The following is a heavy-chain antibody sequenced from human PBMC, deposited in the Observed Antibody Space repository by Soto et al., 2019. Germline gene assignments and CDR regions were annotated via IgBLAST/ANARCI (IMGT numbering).Heavy chain of an antibody. CDR3: AQWLVNFDY. Sequence: QITLKESGPTLVKPTQTLTLTCTFSGFSLSTSGVGVGWIRQPPGKALEWLALIYWDDNKRYSPSLHNRLTITKDTSKNEVVLTMTNMDPVDTATYYCAQWLVNFDYWGQGTLVTVSS. V-gene: IGHV2-5*02. J-gene: IGHJ4*02. D-gene: IGHD6-19*01. CDR1: GFSLSTSGVG. CDR2: IYWDDNK.